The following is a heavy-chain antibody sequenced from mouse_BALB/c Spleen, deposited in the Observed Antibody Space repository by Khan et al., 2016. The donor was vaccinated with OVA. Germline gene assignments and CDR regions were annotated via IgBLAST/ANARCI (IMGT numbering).Heavy chain of an antibody. Sequence: VQLQESGPGLVAPSQSLSITCTVSGFSLTSYGVHWVRQPPGKGLEWLVVIWSDGFTTYNSALKSRLSISKDNSKSQIFLKMNSLQTDDTAMYYCARGIYYLGSRYVEYWAQGTSVTVSS. CDR2: IWSDGFT. CDR3: ARGIYYLGSRYVEY. D-gene: IGHD1-1*01. CDR1: GFSLTSYG. V-gene: IGHV2-6*02. J-gene: IGHJ4*01.